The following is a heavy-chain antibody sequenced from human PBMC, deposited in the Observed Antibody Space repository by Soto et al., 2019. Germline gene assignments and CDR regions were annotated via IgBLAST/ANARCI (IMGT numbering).Heavy chain of an antibody. CDR3: AKDSIGDSSGYYYDWYFDL. J-gene: IGHJ2*01. V-gene: IGHV3-43*01. CDR1: GFTFDDYT. Sequence: GGSLRLSCAASGFTFDDYTMHWVRQAPGKGLEWVSLISWDGGSTYYADSVKGRFTISRDNSKNSLYLQMNSLRTEDTALYYCAKDSIGDSSGYYYDWYFDLWGRGTLVTVSS. D-gene: IGHD3-22*01. CDR2: ISWDGGST.